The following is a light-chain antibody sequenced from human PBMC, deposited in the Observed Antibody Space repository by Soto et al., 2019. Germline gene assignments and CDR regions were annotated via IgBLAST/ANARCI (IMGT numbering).Light chain of an antibody. Sequence: QSALTQPASVSGSPGQSITISCTGTSSDVGGYNYVSWYQQHPGMAPKLMIYAVSNRPSGVSNRFSGSKSGNTASLTISGLQAEDEAHYYCSSYASSSSPSVVFGGGTELTVL. CDR2: AVS. J-gene: IGLJ2*01. V-gene: IGLV2-14*01. CDR1: SSDVGGYNY. CDR3: SSYASSSSPSVV.